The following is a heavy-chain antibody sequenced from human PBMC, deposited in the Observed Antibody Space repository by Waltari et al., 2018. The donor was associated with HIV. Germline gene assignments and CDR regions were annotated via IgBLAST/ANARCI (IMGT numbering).Heavy chain of an antibody. CDR3: ARRRGLRDY. J-gene: IGHJ1*01. CDR1: GFTFGNFW. V-gene: IGHV3-7*01. Sequence: DVQLEESGGGLVQPGGSLRLSSEASGFTFGNFWMTWVRQAPGKGLQFVANIKPDGTEKYYDDSVRGRFNISRDNAKNSLSLQMNNLTVEDTALYYCARRRGLRDYWGQGTLVTVSS. D-gene: IGHD4-17*01. CDR2: IKPDGTEK.